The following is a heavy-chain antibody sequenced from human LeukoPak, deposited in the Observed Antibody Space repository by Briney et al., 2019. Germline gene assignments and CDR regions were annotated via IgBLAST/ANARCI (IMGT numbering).Heavy chain of an antibody. J-gene: IGHJ4*02. CDR3: ARQGPTVTSSWFVDY. V-gene: IGHV3-30-3*01. CDR2: ISYDGSNK. Sequence: PGGSLRLSCAASGFTFSSYWMNWVRQAPGKGLEWVAVISYDGSNKYYADSVKGRFTISRDNSKNTLYLQMNSLRAEDTAVYYCARQGPTVTSSWFVDYWGQGTLVTVSS. D-gene: IGHD4-11*01. CDR1: GFTFSSYW.